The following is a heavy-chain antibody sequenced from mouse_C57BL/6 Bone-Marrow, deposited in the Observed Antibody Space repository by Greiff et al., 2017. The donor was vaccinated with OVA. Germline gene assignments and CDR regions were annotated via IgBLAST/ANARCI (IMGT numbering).Heavy chain of an antibody. V-gene: IGHV1-26*01. D-gene: IGHD1-1*01. Sequence: EVQLQQSGPELVKPGASVKISCKASGYTFTDYYMNWVKQSHGKSLEWIGDINPNNGGTSYNQKFKGKATLTVDTSSSTAYMELRSLTSEDSAVYYCARRLSFTTVVAGAMDYWGQGTSVTVSS. J-gene: IGHJ4*01. CDR2: INPNNGGT. CDR1: GYTFTDYY. CDR3: ARRLSFTTVVAGAMDY.